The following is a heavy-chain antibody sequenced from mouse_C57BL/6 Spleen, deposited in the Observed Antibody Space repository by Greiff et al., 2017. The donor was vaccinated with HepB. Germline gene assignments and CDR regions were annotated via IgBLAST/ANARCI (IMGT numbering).Heavy chain of an antibody. D-gene: IGHD1-1*01. J-gene: IGHJ2*01. Sequence: EVQLQQSGPELVKPGASVKISCKASGYSFTGYYMNWVKQSPEKSLEWIGEINPSTGGTTYNQKFKAKATLTVDKSSSTAYMQLKSLTSEDSAVYYCARRYGSSGFDYWGQGTTLTVSS. V-gene: IGHV1-42*01. CDR3: ARRYGSSGFDY. CDR1: GYSFTGYY. CDR2: INPSTGGT.